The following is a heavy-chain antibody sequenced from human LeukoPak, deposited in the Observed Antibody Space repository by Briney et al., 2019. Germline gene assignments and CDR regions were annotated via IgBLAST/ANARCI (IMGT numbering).Heavy chain of an antibody. CDR3: ARDKLVGATHFDY. D-gene: IGHD1-26*01. V-gene: IGHV3-48*01. CDR2: ISSTSSTT. J-gene: IGHJ4*02. CDR1: GFTFSSYS. Sequence: GGSLRLSCAASGFTFSSYSMNWVRQAPGKGLEWVSNISSTSSTTYYADSVKGRFTISRDNAKNSLYLQMNSLRAEDTAVYYCARDKLVGATHFDYWGQGTLVTVSS.